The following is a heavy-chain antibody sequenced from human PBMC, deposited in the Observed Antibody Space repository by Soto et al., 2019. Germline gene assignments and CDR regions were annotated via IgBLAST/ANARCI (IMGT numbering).Heavy chain of an antibody. CDR3: AKDTYYYGTGNYYKSFDY. D-gene: IGHD3-10*01. CDR2: ISDGGGST. J-gene: IGHJ4*02. V-gene: IGHV3-23*01. CDR1: GFTFSNYA. Sequence: EVQLLESGGGLVQPGGSLRLSCAASGFTFSNYAMSWVRQAPGKGLEWVSGISDGGGSTYYGDSVKGRFTISRDNSKNTLYLQMNSLRAEDMAVYYCAKDTYYYGTGNYYKSFDYWGQGTLVTVSS.